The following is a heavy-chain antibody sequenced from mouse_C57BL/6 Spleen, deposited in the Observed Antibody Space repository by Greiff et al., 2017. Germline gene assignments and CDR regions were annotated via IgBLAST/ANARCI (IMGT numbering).Heavy chain of an antibody. D-gene: IGHD3-1*01. V-gene: IGHV1-80*01. CDR3: AREGHGGFAY. Sequence: QVQLKESGAELVKPGASVKISCKASGYAFSSYWMNWVKQRPGKGLEWIGQIYPGDGDTNYNGKFKGKATLTADKSSSTAYMQLSSLTSEDSAVYFCAREGHGGFAYWGQGTLVTVSA. CDR1: GYAFSSYW. CDR2: IYPGDGDT. J-gene: IGHJ3*01.